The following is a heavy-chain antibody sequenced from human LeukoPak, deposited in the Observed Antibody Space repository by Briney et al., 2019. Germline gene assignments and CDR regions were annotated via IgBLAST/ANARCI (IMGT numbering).Heavy chain of an antibody. CDR3: ARHFMAVGYYYDSSGYWDDAFDI. CDR2: IYYSGST. V-gene: IGHV4-39*01. J-gene: IGHJ3*02. D-gene: IGHD3-22*01. Sequence: SETLSLTCTVSGGSISSYYWGWIRQPPGKGLEWIGSIYYSGSTYYNPSLKSRVTISVDTSKNQFSLKLSSVTAADTAVYYCARHFMAVGYYYDSSGYWDDAFDIWGQGTMVTVSS. CDR1: GGSISSYY.